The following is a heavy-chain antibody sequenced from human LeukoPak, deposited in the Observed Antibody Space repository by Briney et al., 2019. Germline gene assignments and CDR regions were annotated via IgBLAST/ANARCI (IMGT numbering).Heavy chain of an antibody. Sequence: ASVKVSCKASGYTSASYGMSWVRQAPGQGLEWMGWISGYNGNTHYAQNFQGRVTMTTDTSTNTAYMELRSLRSDDTAMYYCARSSGYSYGDYYYGMDVWGRGTTVTVSS. V-gene: IGHV1-18*01. CDR1: GYTSASYG. CDR3: ARSSGYSYGDYYYGMDV. J-gene: IGHJ6*02. D-gene: IGHD5-18*01. CDR2: ISGYNGNT.